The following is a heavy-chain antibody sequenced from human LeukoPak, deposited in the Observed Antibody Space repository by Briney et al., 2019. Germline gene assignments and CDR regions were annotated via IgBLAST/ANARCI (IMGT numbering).Heavy chain of an antibody. CDR2: IYTSGST. V-gene: IGHV4-61*02. D-gene: IGHD3-16*01. Sequence: PSETLSLTCTVSGGSISSGSYYWSWIRQPAGKGLEWIGRIYTSGSTNYNPSLKSRVTISYTSKNQFSLKLNSVTAADTAVYYCARASVLLSADYWGQGTLVTVSS. CDR1: GGSISSGSYY. J-gene: IGHJ4*02. CDR3: ARASVLLSADY.